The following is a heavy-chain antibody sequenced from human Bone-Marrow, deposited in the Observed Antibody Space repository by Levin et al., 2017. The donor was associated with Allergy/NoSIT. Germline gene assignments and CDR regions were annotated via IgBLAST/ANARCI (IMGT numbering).Heavy chain of an antibody. Sequence: GGSLRLSCAASGFTFGSYWMSWVRQAPGKGLEWVAITKQDETEKYYVDSVKGRFTISRDNSKNSLYLQMNSLRAEDTAVYYCARMGILVPAAFNWFDPGAREPWSPSPQ. J-gene: IGHJ5*02. CDR2: TKQDETEK. V-gene: IGHV3-7*01. CDR3: ARMGILVPAAFNWFDP. D-gene: IGHD2-2*01. CDR1: GFTFGSYW.